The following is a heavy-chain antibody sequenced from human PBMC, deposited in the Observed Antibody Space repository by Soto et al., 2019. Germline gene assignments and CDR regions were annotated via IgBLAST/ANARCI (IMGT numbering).Heavy chain of an antibody. CDR2: INAGSGNT. CDR3: ARGLAADGA. CDR1: GYTFTHYA. J-gene: IGHJ5*02. Sequence: QVQLVQSGAEVKKPGASVKVSCTASGYTFTHYAIHWVRHAPGQRLEWMGFINAGSGNTKYSQTFQGRLTFTKDTAASTAYMALSSLRSAETAIYYCARGLAADGAWGPGTLVTVSS. V-gene: IGHV1-3*01. D-gene: IGHD6-13*01.